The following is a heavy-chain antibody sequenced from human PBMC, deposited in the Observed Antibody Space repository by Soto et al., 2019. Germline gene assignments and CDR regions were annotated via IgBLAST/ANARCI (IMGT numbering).Heavy chain of an antibody. CDR2: INPNSGGT. V-gene: IGHV1-2*04. CDR1: GYAFTGYY. D-gene: IGHD3-22*01. Sequence: ASVKVSCKASGYAFTGYYMHGVQEAPGQELQWMGWINPNSGGTNCGQKYQGWGTMTRDASISPAYMELSRLRADDTAVYCCGRESYYYDSSGYPHAFDIWGKGKMATVSS. CDR3: GRESYYYDSSGYPHAFDI. J-gene: IGHJ3*02.